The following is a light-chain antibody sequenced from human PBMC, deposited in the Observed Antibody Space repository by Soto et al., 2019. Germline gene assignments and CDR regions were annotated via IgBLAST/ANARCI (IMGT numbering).Light chain of an antibody. CDR3: QQRRNWPPLT. Sequence: EIVLTQSPATLSLSPGERATLSCRASQSVSSYLAWYQQKPGQAPRLLIYDACNRATGIPARFSGSGSGTDFTLTISSLEPEDFAVYYCQQRRNWPPLTFGGGTKVDNK. J-gene: IGKJ4*01. V-gene: IGKV3-11*01. CDR1: QSVSSY. CDR2: DAC.